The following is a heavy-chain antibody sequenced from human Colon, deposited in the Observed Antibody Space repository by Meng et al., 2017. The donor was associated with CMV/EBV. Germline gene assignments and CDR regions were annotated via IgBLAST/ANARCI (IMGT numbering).Heavy chain of an antibody. V-gene: IGHV3-74*01. CDR1: GFTLSSKW. J-gene: IGHJ4*02. Sequence: DVQLVKVEVGLVQPRGSLRLSCGDSGFTLSSKWMHCVRQGPGKGLEWVSRINTNGNTTYYADSVKCRFTISRDNAKNTLYPQMNSLRAEDTAVYYCASRDYWGQGTLVTVSS. CDR2: INTNGNTT. CDR3: ASRDY.